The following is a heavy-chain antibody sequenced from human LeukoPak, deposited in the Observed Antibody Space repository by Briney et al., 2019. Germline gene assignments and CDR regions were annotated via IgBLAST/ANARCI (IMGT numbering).Heavy chain of an antibody. CDR3: AKDMTPRHYGMDV. Sequence: GGSLRLSCAASGFTFDDYAMHWVRQAPGKGLEWVSGISWNSGSIGYADSVKGRFTISRDNAKNSLYLQMNSLRAEDTALYYCAKDMTPRHYGMDVWGQRTTVTVSS. CDR2: ISWNSGSI. CDR1: GFTFDDYA. J-gene: IGHJ6*02. V-gene: IGHV3-9*01.